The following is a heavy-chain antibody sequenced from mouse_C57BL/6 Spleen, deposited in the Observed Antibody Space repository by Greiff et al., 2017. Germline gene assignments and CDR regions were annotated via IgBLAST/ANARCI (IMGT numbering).Heavy chain of an antibody. Sequence: EVQLVESGGGLVQPGGSLSLSCAASGFTFTDYYMSWVRQPPGKALEWLGFIRNKANGYTTEYSASVKGRFTISRDNSQSILYLQMNALRAEDSATYSCARSALYGSSPCAMDYWGQGTSVTVSS. CDR2: IRNKANGYTT. CDR3: ARSALYGSSPCAMDY. CDR1: GFTFTDYY. V-gene: IGHV7-3*01. D-gene: IGHD1-1*01. J-gene: IGHJ4*01.